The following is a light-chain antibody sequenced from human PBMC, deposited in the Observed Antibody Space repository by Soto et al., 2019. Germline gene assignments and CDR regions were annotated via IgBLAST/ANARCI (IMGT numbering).Light chain of an antibody. CDR1: SSDVGGYNY. J-gene: IGLJ1*01. V-gene: IGLV2-14*01. CDR2: DVS. CDR3: SSFTSSDTLFV. Sequence: QSALTQPASVSGSPGQSITISCTGTSSDVGGYNYVSWYQQHPGKAPKLIIYDVSNRPSGVSNHFSGSKSGNTASLTISGLQAEDEADYYCSSFTSSDTLFVFGTGTKLTVL.